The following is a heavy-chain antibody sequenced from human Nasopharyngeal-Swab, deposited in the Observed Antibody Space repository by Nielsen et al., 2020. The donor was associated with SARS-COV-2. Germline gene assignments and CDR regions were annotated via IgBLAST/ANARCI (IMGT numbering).Heavy chain of an antibody. CDR2: ISYDGSNK. D-gene: IGHD1-26*01. V-gene: IGHV3-30-3*01. J-gene: IGHJ4*02. CDR1: GFTFSSYA. Sequence: GESLKISCAASGFTFSSYAMHWVRQAPGKGLEWVAVISYDGSNKYYADSVKGRFTISRDNSKNKLYLQMNSLRAENTAVYYCARVLGDYGDSWGQGTLVTVSS. CDR3: ARVLGDYGDS.